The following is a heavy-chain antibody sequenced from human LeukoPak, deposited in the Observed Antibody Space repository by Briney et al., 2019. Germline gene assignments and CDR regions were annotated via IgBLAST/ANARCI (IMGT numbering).Heavy chain of an antibody. J-gene: IGHJ6*02. Sequence: GGSLRLSCAASVFTFSSYCMHWVRQAPCKGLEWMVVISYDGSNKYYADSVKGRFTISRDNSKNTLYLQMNSLRAEDTAVYYCAKDTDGDYGYYGMDVWGQGTTVTVSS. CDR1: VFTFSSYC. V-gene: IGHV3-30*18. CDR2: ISYDGSNK. CDR3: AKDTDGDYGYYGMDV. D-gene: IGHD4-17*01.